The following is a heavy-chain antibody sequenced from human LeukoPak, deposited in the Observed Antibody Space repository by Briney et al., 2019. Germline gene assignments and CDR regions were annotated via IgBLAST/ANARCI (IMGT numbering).Heavy chain of an antibody. CDR2: FDPEDGET. CDR1: GYTLTELS. CDR3: ATIVSSGYAYFDY. Sequence: ASGKVSCKVSGYTLTELSMHWVRQAPAKGLEWMGGFDPEDGETIYAQKFQGGVTMTEDTSTDTAYMELSSLRSEDTAVYYCATIVSSGYAYFDYWGQGTLVTVSS. D-gene: IGHD3-22*01. J-gene: IGHJ4*02. V-gene: IGHV1-24*01.